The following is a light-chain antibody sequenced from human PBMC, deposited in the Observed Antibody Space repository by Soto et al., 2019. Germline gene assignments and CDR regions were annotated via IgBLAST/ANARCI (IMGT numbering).Light chain of an antibody. CDR1: QTVSNN. J-gene: IGKJ1*01. CDR3: QMRNNWPLWT. Sequence: EIVMTQSPATLSVSPGERAALSCRASQTVSNNLAWYQQKPGQAPRLLIFDASNRAPGTPARFSGSGSGTDFTLTISSLEPEDFAVYYCQMRNNWPLWTFGQGTKVDIK. CDR2: DAS. V-gene: IGKV3-11*01.